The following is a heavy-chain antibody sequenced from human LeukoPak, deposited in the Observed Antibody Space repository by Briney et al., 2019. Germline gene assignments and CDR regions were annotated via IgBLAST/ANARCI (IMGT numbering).Heavy chain of an antibody. CDR2: IYYSGST. V-gene: IGHV4-39*07. CDR3: ARELHSGSYYFDY. CDR1: GGSISSSSYY. D-gene: IGHD1-26*01. J-gene: IGHJ4*02. Sequence: SETLSLTCTVSGGSISSSSYYWGWIRQPPGKGLEWIGSIYYSGSTYYNPSPKSRVTTSVDTSKNRFSLKLTSVTAADTAVYYCARELHSGSYYFDYWGQGTLVTVSS.